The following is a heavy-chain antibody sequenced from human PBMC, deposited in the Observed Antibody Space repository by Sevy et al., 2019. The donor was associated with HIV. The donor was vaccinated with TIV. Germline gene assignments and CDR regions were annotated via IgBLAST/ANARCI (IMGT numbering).Heavy chain of an antibody. CDR2: IYYSGST. Sequence: SETLSLTCTVSGGSISSSSYYWGWMRQPPGKGLEWIGSIYYSGSTYYNPSLKSRVTISVDTSKNQFSLKLSSVTAADTAVYYCARHRGIVGATTSPFDIWGQGTMVTVSS. V-gene: IGHV4-39*01. D-gene: IGHD1-26*01. J-gene: IGHJ3*02. CDR1: GGSISSSSYY. CDR3: ARHRGIVGATTSPFDI.